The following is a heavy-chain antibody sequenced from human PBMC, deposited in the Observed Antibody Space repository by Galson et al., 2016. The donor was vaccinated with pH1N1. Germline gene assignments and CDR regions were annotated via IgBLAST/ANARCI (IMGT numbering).Heavy chain of an antibody. J-gene: IGHJ4*02. CDR3: AKDLLIPGMTPVINPDDY. CDR2: IRTDGINK. Sequence: SLRLSCAAVGFSFSRYGFHWVRQAPGKGLEWVAFIRTDGINKNYADSVKGRFTISRDNSRNTLFLQMNGLRAEDTAVYYCAKDLLIPGMTPVINPDDYWGQGTLVTVSS. D-gene: IGHD4-17*01. V-gene: IGHV3-30*02. CDR1: GFSFSRYG.